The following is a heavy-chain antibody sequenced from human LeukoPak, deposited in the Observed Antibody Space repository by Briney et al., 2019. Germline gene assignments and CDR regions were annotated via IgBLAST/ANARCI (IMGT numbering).Heavy chain of an antibody. D-gene: IGHD6-6*01. CDR1: GFTFSSYA. CDR2: ISSNGGST. CDR3: AKDRYQYSSSSLLDY. V-gene: IGHV3-64*01. J-gene: IGHJ4*02. Sequence: GGSLRLSCAASGFTFSSYAMHWVRQAPGKSLEYVSAISSNGGSTYYANSVKGRFTISRDNSKDTLYLQMNSLRAEDTAVYYCAKDRYQYSSSSLLDYWGQGTLVTVSS.